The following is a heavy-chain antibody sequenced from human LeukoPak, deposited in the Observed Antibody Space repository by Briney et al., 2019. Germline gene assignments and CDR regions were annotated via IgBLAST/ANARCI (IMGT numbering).Heavy chain of an antibody. V-gene: IGHV3-21*06. J-gene: IGHJ5*01. CDR2: VSSNVNKM. Sequence: TGGSLRLSCAASGFTFSNHTMNWVRQAPGKGLEWVACVSSNVNKMYYAESVRGRFTVSRDNAGNSLSLQMDSLRAEDTAVYYCTRELLSLHQGLDSWGQGTLVTVSS. D-gene: IGHD2/OR15-2a*01. CDR1: GFTFSNHT. CDR3: TRELLSLHQGLDS.